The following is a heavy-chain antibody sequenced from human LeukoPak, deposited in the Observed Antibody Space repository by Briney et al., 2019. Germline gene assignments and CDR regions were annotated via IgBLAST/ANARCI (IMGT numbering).Heavy chain of an antibody. V-gene: IGHV3-48*01. CDR2: ISSPSSTI. CDR1: GFTFSTYN. CDR3: ARGHGDYVRYYYYMDV. Sequence: PGGSLRLSCAASGFTFSTYNMNWVRQAPGKGLEWVSFISSPSSTIYYEDSVKGRFTISRDNAKNSLYLQMNSLRAEDTAVYYCARGHGDYVRYYYYMDVWGKGTTVTVSS. D-gene: IGHD4-17*01. J-gene: IGHJ6*03.